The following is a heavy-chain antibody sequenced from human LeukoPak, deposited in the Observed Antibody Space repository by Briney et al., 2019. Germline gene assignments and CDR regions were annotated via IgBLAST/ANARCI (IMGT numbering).Heavy chain of an antibody. V-gene: IGHV3-21*01. J-gene: IGHJ4*02. Sequence: PGGSLRLSCAASGFTFSSYSMNWVRQAPGKGLEWVSSISSSSSYIYYADSVKGRFTISRDNAKNSLYLQMNSLRAEDTAVYYCARGARGRLLYFDYWGQGTLVTVSS. CDR1: GFTFSSYS. CDR2: ISSSSSYI. CDR3: ARGARGRLLYFDY. D-gene: IGHD3-10*01.